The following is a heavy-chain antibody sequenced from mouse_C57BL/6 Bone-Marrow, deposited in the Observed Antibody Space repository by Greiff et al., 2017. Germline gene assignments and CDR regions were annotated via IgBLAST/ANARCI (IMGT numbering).Heavy chain of an antibody. CDR2: ISYSGST. CDR3: AREGAYYGYFDY. Sequence: EVQLVESGPGMVKPSQSLSLTCTVTGYSITSGYDWHWIRHFPGNKLEWMGYISYSGSTNYNPSLKSRISITHDTSKNHFFLKLNSVTTEDTATYYCAREGAYYGYFDYWGQGTTLTVSS. J-gene: IGHJ2*01. D-gene: IGHD2-10*01. V-gene: IGHV3-1*01. CDR1: GYSITSGYD.